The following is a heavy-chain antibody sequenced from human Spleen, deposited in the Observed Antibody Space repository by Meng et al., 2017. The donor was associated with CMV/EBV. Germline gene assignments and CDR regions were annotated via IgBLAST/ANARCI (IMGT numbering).Heavy chain of an antibody. CDR2: INLGDSDI. CDR3: ARRGGDYYYYGMDV. J-gene: IGHJ6*02. D-gene: IGHD3-10*01. V-gene: IGHV5-51*01. Sequence: GGSLRLSCKGSGFNFGRSWIGWVRQMPGKGLEWMGIINLGDSDIRYSPSFQGQVTISVDKSIDTAYLQWRSLKASDTAMYYCARRGGDYYYYGMDVWGQGTAVTVSS. CDR1: GFNFGRSW.